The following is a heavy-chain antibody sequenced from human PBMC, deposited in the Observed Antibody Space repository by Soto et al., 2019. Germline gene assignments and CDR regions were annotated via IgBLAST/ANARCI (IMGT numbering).Heavy chain of an antibody. CDR1: GGSINSANYC. D-gene: IGHD1-1*01. Sequence: QVQLQESGPGLVKPSQTLSLTCTVSGGSINSANYCWTWIRQHPGRGLEGTGYMYNSGSTHYNPPLNSLVSISVDTSKTHFSLKLSSATAADTAVYYCARGAGDDGVNAFALWGQGTMVPVSS. V-gene: IGHV4-31*01. CDR2: MYNSGST. CDR3: ARGAGDDGVNAFAL. J-gene: IGHJ3*01.